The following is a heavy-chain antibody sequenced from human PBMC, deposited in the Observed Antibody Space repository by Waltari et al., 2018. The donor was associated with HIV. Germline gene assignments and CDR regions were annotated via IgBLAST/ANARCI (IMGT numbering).Heavy chain of an antibody. J-gene: IGHJ4*02. CDR3: ARVSSGGGGGNRYFDY. V-gene: IGHV4-59*01. CDR1: GGSISSYS. D-gene: IGHD2-15*01. CDR2: INYIGSP. Sequence: QVQLQESGPGLVKPSETVSPTCPVSGGSISSYSWTWIRQPPGKGLEWLGYINYIGSPNYNPSLKSRVTISVDTSKNQFSLKLSSVTAADTAVYCCARVSSGGGGGNRYFDYWGQGALVTVSS.